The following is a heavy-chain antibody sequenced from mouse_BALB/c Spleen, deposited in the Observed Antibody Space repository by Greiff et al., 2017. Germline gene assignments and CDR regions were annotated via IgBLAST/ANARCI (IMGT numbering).Heavy chain of an antibody. Sequence: EVQLVESGGGLVKPGGSLKLSCAASGFTFSSYTMSWVRQTPEKRLEWVATISSGGSYTYYPDSVKGRFTISRDNAKNTLYLQMSSLKSEDTAMYYCTRDRATVVDYFDYWGQGTTLTVSS. J-gene: IGHJ2*01. V-gene: IGHV5-6-4*01. D-gene: IGHD1-1*01. CDR3: TRDRATVVDYFDY. CDR2: ISSGGSYT. CDR1: GFTFSSYT.